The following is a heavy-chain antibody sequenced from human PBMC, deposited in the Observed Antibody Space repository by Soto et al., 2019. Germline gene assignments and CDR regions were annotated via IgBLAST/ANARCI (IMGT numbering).Heavy chain of an antibody. V-gene: IGHV4-4*02. Sequence: PSQTLSLTCAVSSGSIDNVYWWSWVRQSPGKGLEWIGETSHDGVTNYNPSLEGRVTISIDKSKNQFYLDLNSVTAADTAMYYCASGPYEHLQHWGQGALVTVSS. CDR3: ASGPYEHLQH. CDR1: SGSIDNVYW. J-gene: IGHJ1*01. CDR2: TSHDGVT.